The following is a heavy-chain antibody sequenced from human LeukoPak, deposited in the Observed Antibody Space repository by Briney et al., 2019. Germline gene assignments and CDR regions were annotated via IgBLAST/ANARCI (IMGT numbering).Heavy chain of an antibody. CDR1: GGSFSGYY. J-gene: IGHJ4*02. CDR3: AREGGRYGSGSRRSYYFDY. V-gene: IGHV4-34*01. CDR2: INHSGST. D-gene: IGHD3-10*01. Sequence: KPSETLSLTCAVYGGSFSGYYWSWIRQPPGKGLEWIGKINHSGSTNYNPSLKSRVTISVDTSKNQFSLKLSSVTAADTAVYYCAREGGRYGSGSRRSYYFDYWGQGTLVTVSS.